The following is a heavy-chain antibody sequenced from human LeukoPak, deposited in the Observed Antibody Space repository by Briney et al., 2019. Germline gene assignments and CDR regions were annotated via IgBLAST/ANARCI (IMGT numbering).Heavy chain of an antibody. V-gene: IGHV1-2*02. CDR2: IKPNSGGT. D-gene: IGHD5-18*01. CDR1: GYTFTDYY. J-gene: IGHJ5*02. CDR3: ARGPAMVTTYRGGNWFDP. Sequence: GASVKVSCKASGYTFTDYYMHWVRQAPGQGLEWMGWIKPNSGGTNYAQKFQGRVTMTSDTSISTAYVELSRLRSDDTAVYYCARGPAMVTTYRGGNWFDPWGQGTLVTVSS.